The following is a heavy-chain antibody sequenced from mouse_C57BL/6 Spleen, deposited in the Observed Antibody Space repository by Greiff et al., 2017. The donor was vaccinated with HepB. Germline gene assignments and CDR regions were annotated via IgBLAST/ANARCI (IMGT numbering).Heavy chain of an antibody. CDR2: INPSSGYT. V-gene: IGHV1-4*01. CDR1: GYTFTSYT. J-gene: IGHJ2*01. Sequence: VQLQESGAELARPGASVKMSCKASGYTFTSYTMHWVKQRPGQGLEWIGYINPSSGYTKYNQKFKDKATLTADKSSSTAYMQLSSLTSEDSAVYYCARDPYFDYWGQGTTLTVSS. CDR3: ARDPYFDY.